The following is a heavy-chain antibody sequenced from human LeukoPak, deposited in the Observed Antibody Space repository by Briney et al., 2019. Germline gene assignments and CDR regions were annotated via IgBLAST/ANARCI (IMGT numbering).Heavy chain of an antibody. CDR3: AKGVSAVAGTDQNWFDP. J-gene: IGHJ5*02. D-gene: IGHD6-19*01. CDR2: ISYDGSNK. Sequence: TGGSLRLSCAASGFTFSSYSMHWVRQAPGKGLEWVAVISYDGSNKYYADSVKGRFTISRDNSKNTLYLQMNSLRAEDTAVYYCAKGVSAVAGTDQNWFDPWGQGTLVTVSS. V-gene: IGHV3-30*18. CDR1: GFTFSSYS.